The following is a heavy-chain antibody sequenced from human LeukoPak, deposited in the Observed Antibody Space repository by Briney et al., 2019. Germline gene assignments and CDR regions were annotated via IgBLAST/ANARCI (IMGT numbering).Heavy chain of an antibody. CDR2: INWNGGST. CDR3: ARRAGAYSHPYDY. CDR1: GFTFDDYG. J-gene: IGHJ4*02. Sequence: GGSLRLSCAASGFTFDDYGFSWVRHAPGKGLEWVSTINWNGGSTYYADSVKGRFTISRDNSKNTLYLQMNSLRAEDTAVYYCARRAGAYSHPYDYWGQGTLVTVSS. D-gene: IGHD4/OR15-4a*01. V-gene: IGHV3-20*04.